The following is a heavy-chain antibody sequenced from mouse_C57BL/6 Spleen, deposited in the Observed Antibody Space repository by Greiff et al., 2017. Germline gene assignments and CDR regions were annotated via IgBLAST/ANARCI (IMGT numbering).Heavy chain of an antibody. J-gene: IGHJ2*01. V-gene: IGHV1-50*01. Sequence: QVQLQQPGAELVKPGASVKLSCKASGYTFTSYWMQWVQQRPGQGLEWIGEIDPSGSSTNYNQKFKGKATLTVDTSSSTAYMQLSSLTSEDSAVYYCARLRGTTDYCDYWGQGTTLTVSS. CDR2: IDPSGSST. D-gene: IGHD1-1*01. CDR3: ARLRGTTDYCDY. CDR1: GYTFTSYW.